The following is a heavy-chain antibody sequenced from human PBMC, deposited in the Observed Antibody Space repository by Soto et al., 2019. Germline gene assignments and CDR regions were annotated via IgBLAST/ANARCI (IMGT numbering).Heavy chain of an antibody. CDR3: TTGVLQGVPAAMALFDY. Sequence: EVQLVESGGGLVKPGGSLRLSCAASGFTFSNAWMSWVRQAPGKGLEWVGRIKSKTDGGTTDYAAPMKGRFTISRDDSKNTLYLQMNSLKTEDTAVYYCTTGVLQGVPAAMALFDYWGQGTLVTVSS. CDR1: GFTFSNAW. V-gene: IGHV3-15*01. CDR2: IKSKTDGGTT. J-gene: IGHJ4*02. D-gene: IGHD2-2*01.